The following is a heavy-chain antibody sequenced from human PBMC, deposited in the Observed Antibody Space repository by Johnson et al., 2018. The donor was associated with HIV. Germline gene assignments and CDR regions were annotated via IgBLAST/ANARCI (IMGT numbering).Heavy chain of an antibody. Sequence: QVQLVESGGGVVQPGRSLRLSCAASGFTFSSYAMHWVRQAPGKGLEWVAVISYDGSNKYYADSVKGRFTISRDNSKNTLYLQMNSLSAEDTAVYYCARDATSYYYDSGGYVGVGAFDIWGQGTMVTVSS. CDR1: GFTFSSYA. D-gene: IGHD3-22*01. CDR3: ARDATSYYYDSGGYVGVGAFDI. V-gene: IGHV3-30*04. J-gene: IGHJ3*02. CDR2: ISYDGSNK.